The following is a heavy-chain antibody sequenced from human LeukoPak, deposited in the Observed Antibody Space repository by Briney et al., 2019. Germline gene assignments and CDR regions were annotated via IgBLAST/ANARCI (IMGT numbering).Heavy chain of an antibody. CDR3: AKVAHYYGSGSYYEYYFDY. J-gene: IGHJ4*02. CDR1: GFTFSSYW. Sequence: GGSLRLSCAASGFTFSSYWMSWVRQAPGKGLEWVSAISSSGGSTYYADSVKGRFTISRDNSKNTLYLQMNSLRAEDTAVYYCAKVAHYYGSGSYYEYYFDYWGQGTLVTVSS. D-gene: IGHD3-10*01. CDR2: ISSSGGST. V-gene: IGHV3-23*01.